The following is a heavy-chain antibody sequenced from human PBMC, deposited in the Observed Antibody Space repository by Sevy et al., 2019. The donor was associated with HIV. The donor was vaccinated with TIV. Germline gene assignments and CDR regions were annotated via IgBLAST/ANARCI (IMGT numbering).Heavy chain of an antibody. J-gene: IGHJ5*02. CDR3: AKESRSGYLS. CDR1: GFIFNSYV. Sequence: QHGGSLRLSCTASGFIFNSYVISWVRQAPGKGLEWVSTISGSGGSTYYAESVKGRLTVSRDNSKNTVYLQMDSLRDEDTAVYYCAKESRSGYLSWGQGTLVTVSS. D-gene: IGHD3-3*01. CDR2: ISGSGGST. V-gene: IGHV3-23*01.